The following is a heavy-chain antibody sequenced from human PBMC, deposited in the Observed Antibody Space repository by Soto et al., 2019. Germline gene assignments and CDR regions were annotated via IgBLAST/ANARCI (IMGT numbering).Heavy chain of an antibody. CDR3: ARDRFVGYTMVPDKHDY. J-gene: IGHJ4*02. CDR1: GFTFSSYC. Sequence: PGGSLRLSCAASGFTFSSYCMNWVRQAPGKGLEWVSSISSSSSYIYYADSVKGRFTISRDNAKNSLYLQMNSLRAEDTAVYYCARDRFVGYTMVPDKHDYWGQGTLVTVSS. V-gene: IGHV3-21*01. D-gene: IGHD3-10*01. CDR2: ISSSSSYI.